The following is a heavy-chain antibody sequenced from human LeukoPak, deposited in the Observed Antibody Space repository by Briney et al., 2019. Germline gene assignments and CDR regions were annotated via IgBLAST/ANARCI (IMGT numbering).Heavy chain of an antibody. J-gene: IGHJ4*02. V-gene: IGHV3-74*01. Sequence: PGGSLRLSCAASGFTFSSYWMHWVRQAPGKGLVWVSRVNSDGSSTSYADSVKGRFTISRDNAKNTLCLQMNSLRAEDTAVYYCARVYSSGWYYFDYWGQGTLVTVSS. CDR2: VNSDGSST. CDR1: GFTFSSYW. CDR3: ARVYSSGWYYFDY. D-gene: IGHD6-19*01.